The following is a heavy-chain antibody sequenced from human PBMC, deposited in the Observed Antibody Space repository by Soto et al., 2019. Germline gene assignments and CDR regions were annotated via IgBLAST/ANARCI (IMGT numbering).Heavy chain of an antibody. J-gene: IGHJ5*02. CDR2: ISGSGGST. V-gene: IGHV3-23*01. D-gene: IGHD3-10*01. CDR3: AKDFIRGPHVEEDWFDP. CDR1: GFTFSSYA. Sequence: QPGGSLRLSCAASGFTFSSYAMSWVRQAPGKGLEWVSAISGSGGSTYYADSVKGRFTISRDNSKNTLYLQMNSLRAEDTAVYYCAKDFIRGPHVEEDWFDPWGQGTLVTVSS.